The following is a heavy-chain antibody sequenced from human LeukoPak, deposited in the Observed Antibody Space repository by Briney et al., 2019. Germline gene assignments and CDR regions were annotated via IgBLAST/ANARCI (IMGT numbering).Heavy chain of an antibody. CDR1: VATFSSYR. D-gene: IGHD4-17*01. CDR2: IKQDGSEK. Sequence: GGSLRLSCAASVATFSSYRMSWVREAPWKGLEWVANIKQDGSEKYYVDSVKGRFTISRDNAKNSLYLQMNSLRAEDTAVYYCAREYGSYFDYWGQGTLVTVSS. J-gene: IGHJ4*02. CDR3: AREYGSYFDY. V-gene: IGHV3-7*03.